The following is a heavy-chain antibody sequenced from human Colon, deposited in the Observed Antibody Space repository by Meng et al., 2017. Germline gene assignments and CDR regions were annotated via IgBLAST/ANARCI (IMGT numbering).Heavy chain of an antibody. CDR3: AKDPPIAVPPRGDWFDP. CDR1: GSTFSSHG. V-gene: IGHV3-23*01. Sequence: GGSLRPSCAASGSTFSSHGMSWVRQAPGKGLEWVSAISGSGDLTHYADSVKGRFTISRDNSTNTVYLQMNSLRGEDTAVYFCAKDPPIAVPPRGDWFDPWGLGTLVTVSS. J-gene: IGHJ5*02. CDR2: ISGSGDLT. D-gene: IGHD6-19*01.